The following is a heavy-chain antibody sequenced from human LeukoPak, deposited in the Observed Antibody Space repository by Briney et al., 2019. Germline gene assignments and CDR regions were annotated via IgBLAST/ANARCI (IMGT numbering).Heavy chain of an antibody. Sequence: SETLSLTCAVYGGSFSGYYWSWIRQPPGKGLEWIGEINHSVSTNYNPSLKSRVTISVDTSKNQFSLKLSSVPAADTAVYYCARIAGSITMVRGRYYYGMDVWGNGTTVTVSS. D-gene: IGHD3-10*01. CDR2: INHSVST. J-gene: IGHJ6*04. V-gene: IGHV4-34*01. CDR1: GGSFSGYY. CDR3: ARIAGSITMVRGRYYYGMDV.